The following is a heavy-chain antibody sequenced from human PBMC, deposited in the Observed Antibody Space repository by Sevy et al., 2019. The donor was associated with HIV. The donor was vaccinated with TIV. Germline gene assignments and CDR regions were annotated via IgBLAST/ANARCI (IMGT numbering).Heavy chain of an antibody. D-gene: IGHD4-4*01. CDR2: ISTGGLPGGGPM. Sequence: GGSLRLSCTASGFTFSRYEMNWVRQGPGKGLEWVSHISTGGLPGGGPMYYAASVEGRFTISRDNAKNSLYLQMNSLRAEDTAVYDCATSRRDDYNYYFDYWGQGTLVTVSS. CDR3: ATSRRDDYNYYFDY. V-gene: IGHV3-48*03. J-gene: IGHJ4*02. CDR1: GFTFSRYE.